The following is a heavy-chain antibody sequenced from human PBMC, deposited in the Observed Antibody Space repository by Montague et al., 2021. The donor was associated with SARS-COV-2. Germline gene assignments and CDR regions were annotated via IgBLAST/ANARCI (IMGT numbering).Heavy chain of an antibody. CDR1: GFTFSSYE. J-gene: IGHJ6*02. D-gene: IGHD3-10*01. Sequence: SRILSLSASGFTFSSYEMNWVRQAPGKGLEWVSYISSSGSTIYYADSVKGRLTISRDNAKNSLYLQMNSLRAEDTAVYYCARDEGLKYGSGDYYGMDVWGQGTTVTVSS. CDR3: ARDEGLKYGSGDYYGMDV. V-gene: IGHV3-48*03. CDR2: ISSSGSTI.